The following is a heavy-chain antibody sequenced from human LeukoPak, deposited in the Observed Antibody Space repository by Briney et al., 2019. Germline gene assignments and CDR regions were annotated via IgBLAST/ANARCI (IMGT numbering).Heavy chain of an antibody. CDR2: ISYDGSNK. Sequence: GGSLRLSCAASGFTFSSYAMHWVRQAPGKGLEWVAVISYDGSNKYYADSVKGRFTISRDNSKNTLYLQMNSLRAEDTAVYYCASPMRYSNREYFQHWGQGTLVTVSS. D-gene: IGHD4-11*01. CDR3: ASPMRYSNREYFQH. CDR1: GFTFSSYA. J-gene: IGHJ1*01. V-gene: IGHV3-30-3*01.